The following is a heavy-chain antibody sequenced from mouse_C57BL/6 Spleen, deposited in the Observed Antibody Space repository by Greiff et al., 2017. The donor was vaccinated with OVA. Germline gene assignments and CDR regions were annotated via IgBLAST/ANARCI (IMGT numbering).Heavy chain of an antibody. CDR3: ARLLRSYAMDY. CDR2: IDPSDSYT. D-gene: IGHD1-1*01. J-gene: IGHJ4*01. CDR1: GYTFTSYW. V-gene: IGHV1-50*01. Sequence: QVQLQQPGAELVKPGASVKLSCKASGYTFTSYWMQWVKQRPGQGLEWIGEIDPSDSYTNYNQKFKGKATLTVDTSSSTAYMQLSSLTSEDSAVYYCARLLRSYAMDYWGQGTSVTVSS.